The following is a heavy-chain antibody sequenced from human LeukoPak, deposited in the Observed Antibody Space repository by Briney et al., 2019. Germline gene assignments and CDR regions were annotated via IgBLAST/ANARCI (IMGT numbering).Heavy chain of an antibody. CDR3: ARDDYGDYVAFDI. CDR2: ISSSGSTI. D-gene: IGHD4-17*01. CDR1: GLTFSDYY. V-gene: IGHV3-11*04. Sequence: PGGSLRLSCAASGLTFSDYYMSWIRQAPGKGLEWVSYISSSGSTIYYADSVKGRFTISRDNAKNSLYLQMNSLRAEDTAVHYCARDDYGDYVAFDIWGQGTMVTVSS. J-gene: IGHJ3*02.